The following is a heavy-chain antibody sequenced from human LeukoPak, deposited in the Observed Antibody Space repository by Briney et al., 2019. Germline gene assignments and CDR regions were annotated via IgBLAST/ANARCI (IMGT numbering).Heavy chain of an antibody. CDR3: ASPSGPSSGWIDY. CDR2: IIPIFGTA. J-gene: IGHJ4*02. V-gene: IGHV1-69*05. Sequence: SVKVSCKASGGTFSSYAISWVRQAPGQGLEWMGGIIPIFGTANYAQKFQGRVTITTDESTSTAYMELSSLRSEDTAVYYCASPSGPSSGWIDYWGQGTLVTVSS. D-gene: IGHD6-19*01. CDR1: GGTFSSYA.